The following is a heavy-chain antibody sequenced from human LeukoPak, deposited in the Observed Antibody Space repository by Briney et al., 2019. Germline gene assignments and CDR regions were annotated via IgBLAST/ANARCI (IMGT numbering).Heavy chain of an antibody. CDR2: INAKRGDT. CDR3: ARDHDWGVDN. Sequence: ASVKVSCKASGFTFTDHYMHWVRQAPGQGLEWMGWINAKRGDTNYAQNFQDGVTMTRDTSISTVYMKLSRLTVDDTAVYYCARDHDWGVDNWGQGTLVTVSS. V-gene: IGHV1-2*02. J-gene: IGHJ4*02. CDR1: GFTFTDHY. D-gene: IGHD7-27*01.